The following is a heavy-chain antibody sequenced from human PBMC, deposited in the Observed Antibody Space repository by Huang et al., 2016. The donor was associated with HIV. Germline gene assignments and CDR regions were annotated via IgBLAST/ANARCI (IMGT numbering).Heavy chain of an antibody. Sequence: QVQLVQSGAEVKKPGTSVKVSCKTSGYTFSSHALHWLRQAPGQRPEWMGWINGGNGDTKYSQKFQGRVTITSDTSANIGYMELNSLLSEDTAVYYCARDPLDLRRHFDFWGQGSLVTVSS. CDR3: ARDPLDLRRHFDF. J-gene: IGHJ4*02. CDR1: GYTFSSHA. D-gene: IGHD3-3*01. V-gene: IGHV1-3*01. CDR2: INGGNGDT.